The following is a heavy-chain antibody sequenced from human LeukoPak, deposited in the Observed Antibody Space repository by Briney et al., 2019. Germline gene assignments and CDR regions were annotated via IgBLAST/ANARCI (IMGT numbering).Heavy chain of an antibody. J-gene: IGHJ3*02. V-gene: IGHV1-2*02. CDR1: GYTFTGYY. D-gene: IGHD4-11*01. Sequence: ASVKVSCKASGYTFTGYYMHWVRQAPGQGLEWMGWINPNSGGTNYAQKFQGRVTMTRDTSISTAYMELSRLRSDDTAVYYCARIGDYSNRAPDAFDIWGQGTMVTVSS. CDR3: ARIGDYSNRAPDAFDI. CDR2: INPNSGGT.